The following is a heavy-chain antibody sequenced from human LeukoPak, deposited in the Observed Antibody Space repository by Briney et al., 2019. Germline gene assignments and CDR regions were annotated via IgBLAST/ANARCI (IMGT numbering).Heavy chain of an antibody. D-gene: IGHD5-12*01. V-gene: IGHV1-69*06. CDR2: IIPIFGTA. Sequence: ASVKVSCKASGGTFSSYAISWVRQAPGQGLECMGGIIPIFGTANYAQKFQGRVTITADKSTSTAYMELSSLRSEDTAVYYCARGARGYSGYGPLYYFDYWGQGTLVTVSS. CDR1: GGTFSSYA. CDR3: ARGARGYSGYGPLYYFDY. J-gene: IGHJ4*02.